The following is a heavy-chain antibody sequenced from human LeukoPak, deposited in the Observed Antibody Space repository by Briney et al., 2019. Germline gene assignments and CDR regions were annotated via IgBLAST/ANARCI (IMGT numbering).Heavy chain of an antibody. CDR1: GYTFTGYY. J-gene: IGHJ3*02. CDR3: EREHVDTSFDI. D-gene: IGHD5-18*01. CDR2: ISGYNGNT. Sequence: ASVKVSCKASGYTFTGYYMHWVRQAPGQRREWMGWISGYNGNTNYAQKLQGRVTMTTDTSTSTAYMELRRLRSDDTAVYYCEREHVDTSFDIWGQGTMVTVSS. V-gene: IGHV1-18*04.